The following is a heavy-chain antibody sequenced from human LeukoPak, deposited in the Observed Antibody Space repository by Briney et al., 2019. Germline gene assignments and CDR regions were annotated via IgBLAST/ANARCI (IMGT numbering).Heavy chain of an antibody. D-gene: IGHD6-13*01. CDR2: IYSGGST. Sequence: PGGSLRLSRAVSGFTVSSNYMSWVRQAPGKGLEWVSIIYSGGSTYYADSVKGRFTISRDNSKNTLYLQMNSLRAEDTAVYYCARVGYTGTWYSSPPFDYWGQGTLVTVSS. V-gene: IGHV3-66*01. J-gene: IGHJ4*02. CDR1: GFTVSSNY. CDR3: ARVGYTGTWYSSPPFDY.